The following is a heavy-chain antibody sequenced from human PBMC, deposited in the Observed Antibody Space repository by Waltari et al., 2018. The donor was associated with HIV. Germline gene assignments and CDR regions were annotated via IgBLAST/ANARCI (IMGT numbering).Heavy chain of an antibody. CDR2: IKDDGSEK. D-gene: IGHD1-26*01. CDR1: GLPFTNYW. J-gene: IGHJ6*02. CDR3: ARIGTFPHNYAIDF. V-gene: IGHV3-7*01. Sequence: EVQLMESGGGLVQSGGSLRLSCAGYGLPFTNYWMSWVRQTPGKGLEWVAYIKDDGSEKYYMGSVKGRFTISRDNAKNSMFLQMNSLRAEDTAVYYCARIGTFPHNYAIDFWGQGTTVTVSS.